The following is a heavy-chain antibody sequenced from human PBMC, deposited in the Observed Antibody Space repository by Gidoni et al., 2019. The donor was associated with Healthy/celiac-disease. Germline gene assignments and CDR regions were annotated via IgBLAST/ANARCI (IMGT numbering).Heavy chain of an antibody. J-gene: IGHJ4*02. Sequence: QVQLVQSGAAVKKPGASVKVSCKASGYTFTSYAMHWVRQAPGQRLEWMGWINAGNGNTKYSQKFQGRVTITRDTSASTAYMELSSLRSEDTAVYYCAREGKSSGYDFDYWGQGTLVTVSS. CDR1: GYTFTSYA. CDR2: INAGNGNT. V-gene: IGHV1-3*01. CDR3: AREGKSSGYDFDY. D-gene: IGHD5-12*01.